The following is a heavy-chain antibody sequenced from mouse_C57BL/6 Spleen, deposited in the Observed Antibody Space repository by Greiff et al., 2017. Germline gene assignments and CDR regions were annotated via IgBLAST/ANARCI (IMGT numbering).Heavy chain of an antibody. CDR1: GFTFSDYG. Sequence: EVQGVESGGGLVKPGGSLKLSCAASGFTFSDYGMHWVRQAPEKGLEWVAYISSGSSTLYYADTVKGRFTISRDNAKNTLFLQMTSLRSEDTAMYYCARWGLLRYWAMDYWGQGTSVTVSS. D-gene: IGHD2-3*01. V-gene: IGHV5-17*01. CDR3: ARWGLLRYWAMDY. CDR2: ISSGSSTL. J-gene: IGHJ4*01.